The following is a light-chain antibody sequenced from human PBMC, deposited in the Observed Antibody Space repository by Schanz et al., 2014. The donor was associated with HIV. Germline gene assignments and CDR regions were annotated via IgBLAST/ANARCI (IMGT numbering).Light chain of an antibody. J-gene: IGLJ2*01. V-gene: IGLV2-14*03. Sequence: QSALTQPASVSGSPGQSITISCTGTSSDIGGYNYVSWYQQHPGKAPKLILYDVDNRPAGVSNRFSGSKSGNTASLTISGLRAEDEASYYCCSFAGSSTLVFRGGTKLTVL. CDR2: DVD. CDR3: CSFAGSSTLV. CDR1: SSDIGGYNY.